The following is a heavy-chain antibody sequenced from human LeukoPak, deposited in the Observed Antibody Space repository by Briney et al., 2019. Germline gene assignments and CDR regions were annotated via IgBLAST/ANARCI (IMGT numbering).Heavy chain of an antibody. Sequence: GGSLRLSCAASGFSFSTYWMSWGRQAPGKGLEWVASIKEDGSEEYYVDSVRGRFTISRDNAKNSLYLQMNSLRAEDTAVYYCARDPDIVVALGDIWGQGTMVTVSS. D-gene: IGHD2-2*01. CDR1: GFSFSTYW. J-gene: IGHJ3*02. CDR3: ARDPDIVVALGDI. CDR2: IKEDGSEE. V-gene: IGHV3-7*01.